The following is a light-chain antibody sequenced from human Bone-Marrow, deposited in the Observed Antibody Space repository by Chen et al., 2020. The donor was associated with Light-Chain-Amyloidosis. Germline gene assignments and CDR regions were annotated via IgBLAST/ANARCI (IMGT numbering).Light chain of an antibody. CDR3: SSLPGRSSYV. Sequence: QSALTQPASVSGSPGQSITISCTGTSGDVGTYNYVSWYQQHPGKAPKVMIYAVSNRPSGVSTRFSGSKPGYPASLPISGLQAKGESDSYCSSLPGRSSYVFGPGTTVTVL. CDR1: SGDVGTYNY. V-gene: IGLV2-14*01. J-gene: IGLJ1*01. CDR2: AVS.